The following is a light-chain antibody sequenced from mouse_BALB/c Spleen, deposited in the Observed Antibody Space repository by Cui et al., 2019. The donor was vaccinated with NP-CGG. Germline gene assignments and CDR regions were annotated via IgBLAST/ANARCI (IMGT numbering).Light chain of an antibody. CDR2: GTN. CDR1: TGAVTTSNY. J-gene: IGLJ1*01. CDR3: ALRYSNHWV. V-gene: IGLV1*01. Sequence: QAVVTQESALTTSPGETVTFTCRSSTGAVTTSNYANWVQEKPDHLFTGLIGGTNNRAPGVPARFSGSLIGDKAALTITGAQTEDEAMYFCALRYSNHWVFGGGTKLTVL.